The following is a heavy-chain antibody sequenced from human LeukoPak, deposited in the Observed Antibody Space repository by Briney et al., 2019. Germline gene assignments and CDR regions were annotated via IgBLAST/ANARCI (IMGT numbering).Heavy chain of an antibody. CDR1: GGSISSSSYY. D-gene: IGHD3-22*01. J-gene: IGHJ5*02. V-gene: IGHV4-39*01. CDR3: ARVIPDYYDSSGYYSPFDP. CDR2: IYYSGST. Sequence: PSETLSLTCTVSGGSISSSSYYWGWTRQPPGKGLEWIGSIYYSGSTYYNPSLKSRVTISVDTSKNQFSLKLSSVTAADTAVYYCARVIPDYYDSSGYYSPFDPWGQGTLVTVSS.